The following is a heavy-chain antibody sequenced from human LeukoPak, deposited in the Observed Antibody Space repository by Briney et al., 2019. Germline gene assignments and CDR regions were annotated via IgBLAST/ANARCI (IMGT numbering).Heavy chain of an antibody. CDR1: GFTLNTYR. CDR3: AREKRPVVTATFDY. CDR2: IFRSGSSI. J-gene: IGHJ4*02. D-gene: IGHD2-21*02. V-gene: IGHV3-21*01. Sequence: PGGSLTLSCAASGFTLNTYRMNWVRQAPEKGLEWVSLIFRSGSSIYYADSVKGRLTISRDNAKNSLYLQMNSLRAEDTAVYYCAREKRPVVTATFDYWGQGTLVTVSS.